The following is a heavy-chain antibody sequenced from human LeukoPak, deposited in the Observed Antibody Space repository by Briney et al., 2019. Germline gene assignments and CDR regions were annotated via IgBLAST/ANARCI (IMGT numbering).Heavy chain of an antibody. CDR1: GFSFSSYA. CDR2: ISDSGGNS. V-gene: IGHV3-23*01. J-gene: IGHJ2*01. CDR3: AKVSTIIEAGLRCFDL. D-gene: IGHD6-19*01. Sequence: SGGSLRLSCAASGFSFSSYAMIWVRQAPGKGLEWVSSISDSGGNSFYIDSVKGRFTISRDNSKNTLYLQVNSLRAEDTALYYCAKVSTIIEAGLRCFDLWGRGTLVTVSS.